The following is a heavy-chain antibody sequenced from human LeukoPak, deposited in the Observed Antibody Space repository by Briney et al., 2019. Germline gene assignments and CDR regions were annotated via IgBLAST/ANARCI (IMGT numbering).Heavy chain of an antibody. CDR2: INPNSGGT. Sequence: ASVKVSCKASGYTFTSYYMHWVRQAPGQGLEWMGWINPNSGGTNYPQKFQGRVTMTRDTSISTAYMELSRLRSDDTAVYYCARESYYYDSSGYRDAFDIWGQGTMVTVSS. V-gene: IGHV1-2*02. J-gene: IGHJ3*02. CDR3: ARESYYYDSSGYRDAFDI. CDR1: GYTFTSYY. D-gene: IGHD3-22*01.